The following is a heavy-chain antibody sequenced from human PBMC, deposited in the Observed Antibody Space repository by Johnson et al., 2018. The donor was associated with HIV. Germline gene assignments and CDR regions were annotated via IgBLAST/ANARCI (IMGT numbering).Heavy chain of an antibody. Sequence: VQLVESGGGVVQPGESLRLSCAAYGFIFSNYGVHWVRQAPGKGLEWVAFIRYDGSNKYYADSVKGRFTISRDNSKNTLYLQMNSLRAEDTAVYYCAKEQWFGELFSAFDSWGQGTVVTVSS. CDR1: GFIFSNYG. CDR3: AKEQWFGELFSAFDS. D-gene: IGHD3-10*01. V-gene: IGHV3-30*02. CDR2: IRYDGSNK. J-gene: IGHJ3*02.